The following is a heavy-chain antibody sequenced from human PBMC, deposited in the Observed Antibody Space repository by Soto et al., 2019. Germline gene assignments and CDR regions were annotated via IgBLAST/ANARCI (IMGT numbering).Heavy chain of an antibody. CDR2: IYHSGST. CDR3: ATVGPRDGYNFWSAFDI. J-gene: IGHJ3*02. D-gene: IGHD3-3*01. CDR1: GGSISSGGYS. V-gene: IGHV4-30-2*01. Sequence: QLQLQESGSGLVKPSQTLSLTCAVSGGSISSGGYSWSWIRQPPGKGLEWVGYIYHSGSTYYNPSLKSRVTISLDRSKNQFSLKLSSVTAADTAVYYCATVGPRDGYNFWSAFDIWGQGTMVTVSS.